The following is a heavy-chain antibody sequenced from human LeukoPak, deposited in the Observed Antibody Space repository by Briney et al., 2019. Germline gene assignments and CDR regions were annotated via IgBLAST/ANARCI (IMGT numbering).Heavy chain of an antibody. CDR1: EFTFSSYW. V-gene: IGHV3-7*01. J-gene: IGHJ3*02. D-gene: IGHD2-21*02. CDR2: IKQDGSEK. CDR3: ARVANCGGDCLDAFDI. Sequence: GGSLRLSCADSEFTFSSYWMTWVRHAPGKGLEWVANIKQDGSEKYYMDSVKGRFTISRDNAKNSLYLQMNSLRVEDTAVYYCARVANCGGDCLDAFDIWGQGTMVTVSS.